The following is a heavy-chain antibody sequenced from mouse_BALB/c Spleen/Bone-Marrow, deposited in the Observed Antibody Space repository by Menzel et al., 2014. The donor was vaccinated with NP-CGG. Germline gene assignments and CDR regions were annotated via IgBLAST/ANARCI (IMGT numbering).Heavy chain of an antibody. J-gene: IGHJ1*01. CDR2: MTYSGST. CDR1: GYSITSDYA. Sequence: VQLQQSGPGLVKPSQSLSLTCTVTGYSITSDYAWNWIRQFPGNTLEWMGYMTYSGSTSHNPSLKSRFSITRDTSKNQFFLQLTSVTTEDTATYYCANYGSWYFAVWGAGTTVTVSS. CDR3: ANYGSWYFAV. V-gene: IGHV3-2*02. D-gene: IGHD1-1*01.